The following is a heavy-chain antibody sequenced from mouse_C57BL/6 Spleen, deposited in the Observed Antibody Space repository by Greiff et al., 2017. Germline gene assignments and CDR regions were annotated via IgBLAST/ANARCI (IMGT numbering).Heavy chain of an antibody. V-gene: IGHV3-6*01. D-gene: IGHD1-1*01. CDR2: ISYDGSN. Sequence: EVQLQESGPGLVKPSQSLSLTCSVTGYSITSGYYWNWIRQFPGNKLEWMGYISYDGSNNYNPSLKNRISITRDTSKNQFFLKLNSVTTEDTATYYCARDGSSYGTDVWGTGTTVTVSS. CDR1: GYSITSGYY. J-gene: IGHJ1*03. CDR3: ARDGSSYGTDV.